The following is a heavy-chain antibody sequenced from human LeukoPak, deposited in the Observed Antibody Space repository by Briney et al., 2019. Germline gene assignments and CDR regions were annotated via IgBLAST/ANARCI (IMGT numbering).Heavy chain of an antibody. CDR3: ARGSGFGEYFQH. CDR1: GGTFSSYA. Sequence: SVKVSCKASGGTFSSYAVSWVRQAPGQGLEWMGRILPLFGTANYAQKFQGRVTITADKSTSTAYLELSSLRSEDTAIYYCARGSGFGEYFQHWGQGTLVTVSS. CDR2: ILPLFGTA. V-gene: IGHV1-69*06. D-gene: IGHD6-19*01. J-gene: IGHJ1*01.